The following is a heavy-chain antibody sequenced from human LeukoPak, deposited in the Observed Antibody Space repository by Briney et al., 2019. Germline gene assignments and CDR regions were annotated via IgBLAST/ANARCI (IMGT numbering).Heavy chain of an antibody. J-gene: IGHJ6*03. Sequence: GGSLRLSCAASGFTFNNYAMTWVRQAPGKGLEWVSGISGSGSGTYYADSVKGRFTISRDNSKNTLYLQMNSLRAEDTAVYYCARWGTSGYDYFGWGYYYYYMDVWGKGTTVTVSS. CDR2: ISGSGSGT. V-gene: IGHV3-23*01. D-gene: IGHD5-12*01. CDR3: ARWGTSGYDYFGWGYYYYYMDV. CDR1: GFTFNNYA.